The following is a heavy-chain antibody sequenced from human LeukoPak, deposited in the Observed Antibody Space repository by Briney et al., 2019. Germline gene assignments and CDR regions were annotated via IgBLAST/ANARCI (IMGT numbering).Heavy chain of an antibody. D-gene: IGHD6-13*01. CDR3: AKDPIGSSYYGGDS. CDR1: GFMFKIHA. Sequence: GGSLRRSCAASGFMFKIHAMSWVRQAPGKGLEWVSTISGDGGSTYYADSVKGRFTISRDNSKNTLYLQMNSLRAEDTAVYYCAKDPIGSSYYGGDSWGQGTLVTVFS. J-gene: IGHJ4*02. V-gene: IGHV3-23*01. CDR2: ISGDGGST.